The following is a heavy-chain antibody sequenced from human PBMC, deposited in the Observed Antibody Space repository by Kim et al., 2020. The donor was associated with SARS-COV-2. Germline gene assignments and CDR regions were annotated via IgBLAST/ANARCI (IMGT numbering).Heavy chain of an antibody. Sequence: ADSVKCRFTISRDNSKNTRYLQMNSLRAEDTAVYYCAKDNRIAAAGTFDYWGQGTLVTVSS. CDR3: AKDNRIAAAGTFDY. J-gene: IGHJ4*02. V-gene: IGHV3-23*01. D-gene: IGHD6-13*01.